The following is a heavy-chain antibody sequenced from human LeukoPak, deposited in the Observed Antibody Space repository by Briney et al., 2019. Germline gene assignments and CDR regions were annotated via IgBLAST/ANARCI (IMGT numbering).Heavy chain of an antibody. D-gene: IGHD3/OR15-3a*01. Sequence: MPSETLSLTCTVSGDSISSSNCYWGWIRQPPGKGLEWIGSIYFSGGTYYNASLKSRVTISVDTSKNQFSLKLSSVTAADTAVYYCARQTGSGLFILPGGQGTLVTVSS. CDR3: ARQTGSGLFILP. CDR2: IYFSGGT. J-gene: IGHJ4*02. V-gene: IGHV4-39*01. CDR1: GDSISSSNCY.